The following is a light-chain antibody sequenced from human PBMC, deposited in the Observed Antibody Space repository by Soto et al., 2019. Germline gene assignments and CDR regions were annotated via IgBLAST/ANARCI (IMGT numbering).Light chain of an antibody. J-gene: IGKJ4*01. CDR2: WAS. V-gene: IGKV4-1*01. Sequence: DIVMTQSPDSLAVSLGERATINCKSSQSVLYSSNDKNYLAWYQQKPGQPPKLLIYWASTRESGVPDRFSGSGSGTDFTLTISSLQAEDVAVYYCQHYYSTPLTFGGGIKVEI. CDR3: QHYYSTPLT. CDR1: QSVLYSSNDKNY.